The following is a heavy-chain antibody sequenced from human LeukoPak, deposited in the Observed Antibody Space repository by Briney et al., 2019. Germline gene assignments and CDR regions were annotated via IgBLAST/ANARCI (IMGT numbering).Heavy chain of an antibody. CDR3: ARGTLKAASTDFDY. J-gene: IGHJ4*02. V-gene: IGHV3-20*04. D-gene: IGHD6-13*01. CDR1: GFTFDDYG. Sequence: VGSLSLSCAASGFTFDDYGMSWVRQAPGKGLEWVSGINWNGGSTGYADSVKGRFTISRDNAKNSLYLQMNSLRAEDTALYYCARGTLKAASTDFDYWGQGNLVTVSS. CDR2: INWNGGST.